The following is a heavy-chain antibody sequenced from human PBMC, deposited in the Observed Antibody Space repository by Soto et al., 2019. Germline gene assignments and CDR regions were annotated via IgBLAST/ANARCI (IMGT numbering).Heavy chain of an antibody. J-gene: IGHJ6*02. D-gene: IGHD3-10*01. CDR3: ARMYYGSGTTPPNYGMDV. V-gene: IGHV2-70*04. CDR2: IDWDDDK. Sequence: SGPTLVNPTQTLTLTCTFSGFSLSTSGMRVSWIRQPPGKALEWLARIDWDDDKFYSTSLKTRLTISKDTSKNQVVLTMTNMDPVDTATYYCARMYYGSGTTPPNYGMDVWGQGTTVTGSS. CDR1: GFSLSTSGMR.